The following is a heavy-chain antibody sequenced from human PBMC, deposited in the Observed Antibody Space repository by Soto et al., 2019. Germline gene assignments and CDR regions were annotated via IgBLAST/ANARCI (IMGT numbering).Heavy chain of an antibody. J-gene: IGHJ4*02. Sequence: SETLSLTCRVSGYSVTSDTFYWGWFRRPPGQGLEWVGSIYYTGSAFYNPSLKSRVTISVDTSKNQFSLKLSSVTAADTVVYYCARGPVSPLTGTTLGGSRSPFDYWGQGTLVTVSS. CDR2: IYYTGSA. V-gene: IGHV4-39*01. CDR1: GYSVTSDTFY. CDR3: ARGPVSPLTGTTLGGSRSPFDY. D-gene: IGHD1-7*01.